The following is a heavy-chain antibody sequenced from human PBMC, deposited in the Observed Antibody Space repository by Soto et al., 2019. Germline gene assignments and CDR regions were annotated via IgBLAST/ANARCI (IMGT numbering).Heavy chain of an antibody. CDR2: IIPIFGRA. Sequence: QVQLVQSGAEVKKPGSAVKVSCKASGGIFSSHAFGWVRQAPGQGLEWMGGIIPIFGRANYAQKFQGRVTISADESTSKVHMEVNSLRFEDTAVYYCARSLGGDRSGAFDFWGQGTMVTVSS. V-gene: IGHV1-69*01. CDR1: GGIFSSHA. CDR3: ARSLGGDRSGAFDF. J-gene: IGHJ3*01. D-gene: IGHD2-21*02.